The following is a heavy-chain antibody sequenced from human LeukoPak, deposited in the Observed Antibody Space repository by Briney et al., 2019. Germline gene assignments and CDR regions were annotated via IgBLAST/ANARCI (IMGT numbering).Heavy chain of an antibody. CDR3: ARDSTPQACSGCHNFDY. CDR2: INPSGGST. CDR1: GYTFTSYY. Sequence: GASVKVSCKASGYTFTSYYMHWVRQAPGQGLEWMGIINPSGGSTSYAQKFQGRVTMTRDTSTSTVYMELSSLRSEDTAVYYCARDSTPQACSGCHNFDYWGQGTLVTVSS. J-gene: IGHJ4*02. D-gene: IGHD6-19*01. V-gene: IGHV1-46*01.